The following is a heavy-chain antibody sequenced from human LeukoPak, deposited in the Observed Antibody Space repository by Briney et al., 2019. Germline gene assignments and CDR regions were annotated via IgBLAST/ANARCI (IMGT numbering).Heavy chain of an antibody. D-gene: IGHD3-10*01. Sequence: ASVKVSCKASGYTFITYYMHWVRQAPGQGLEWMGIINPGGDRTTYAQKFQGRVTMTRDTSTSTVYMELSSLRSEDTAVYYCARAGFGESELAAGYWGQGTLVTVSS. V-gene: IGHV1-46*01. CDR1: GYTFITYY. CDR3: ARAGFGESELAAGY. CDR2: INPGGDRT. J-gene: IGHJ4*02.